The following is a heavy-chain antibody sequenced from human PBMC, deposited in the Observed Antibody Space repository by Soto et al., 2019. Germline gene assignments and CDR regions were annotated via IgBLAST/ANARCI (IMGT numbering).Heavy chain of an antibody. D-gene: IGHD1-1*01. CDR2: ISGSGGST. CDR1: GFTFSSYA. V-gene: IGHV3-23*01. J-gene: IGHJ4*02. Sequence: GGSLRLSCAASGFTFSSYAMSWVRQAPGKGLEWVSAISGSGGSTYYADSVKGRFTISRDNSKNTLYLQMNSLRAEDTAVYYCARSERRWYYFDYWGQGTLVTVSS. CDR3: ARSERRWYYFDY.